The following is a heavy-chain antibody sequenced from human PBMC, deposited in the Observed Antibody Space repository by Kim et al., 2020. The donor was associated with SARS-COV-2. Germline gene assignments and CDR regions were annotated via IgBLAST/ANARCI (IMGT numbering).Heavy chain of an antibody. J-gene: IGHJ5*02. CDR3: ARPHRGRGGGAWFDP. CDR1: GGSISSGDFY. Sequence: SETLSLTCAVFGGSISSGDFYCGWIRQPPGKGLEWVGNIDYTGSTYYNPSLKSRVSMSVDTSKNQFSLRLTSLTAADTAVYYCARPHRGRGGGAWFDPWGQGTLVTVSS. D-gene: IGHD3-10*01. V-gene: IGHV4-39*01. CDR2: IDYTGST.